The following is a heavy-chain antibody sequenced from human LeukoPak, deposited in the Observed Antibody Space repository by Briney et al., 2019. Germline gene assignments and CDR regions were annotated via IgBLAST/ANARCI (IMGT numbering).Heavy chain of an antibody. J-gene: IGHJ4*02. CDR3: ARDSQAYCSGGSCSMFDY. D-gene: IGHD2-15*01. Sequence: AGGSLRLSCAASGFTFSSYSMNWVRQAPGKGLEWVSSISSSSGYIYYADSVKGRFTISRHNAKNSLYLHMNSLRAEDTAVYYCARDSQAYCSGGSCSMFDYWGQGSLVTVSS. V-gene: IGHV3-21*01. CDR2: ISSSSGYI. CDR1: GFTFSSYS.